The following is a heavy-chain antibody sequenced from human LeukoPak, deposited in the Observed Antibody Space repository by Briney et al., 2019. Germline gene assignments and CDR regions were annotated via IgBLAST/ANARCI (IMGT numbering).Heavy chain of an antibody. CDR3: ARHVYCSSTSCYFFDY. D-gene: IGHD2-2*01. CDR2: IDPSDSYT. CDR1: GSRFTSYW. J-gene: IGHJ4*02. Sequence: GASLRISCKGSGSRFTSYWISWVRQMPGKGLEWMGRIDPSDSYTNYSPSFQGHVTISADKSISTAYLQWSSLKASDTAMYYCARHVYCSSTSCYFFDYWGQGTLVTVSS. V-gene: IGHV5-10-1*01.